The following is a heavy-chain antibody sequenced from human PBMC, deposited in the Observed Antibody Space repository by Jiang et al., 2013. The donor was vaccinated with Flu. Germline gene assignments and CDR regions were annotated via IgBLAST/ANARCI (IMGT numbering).Heavy chain of an antibody. Sequence: GLVKPSETLSLTCTVSGGSISSYYWSWIRQPPGKGLEWIGYIYYMGSTNYNPSLKSRVTISVDTSKNQFSLKLSSVTAADTAVYYCARHRTGGSYFAYYYGMDVWGQGTTVTVSS. J-gene: IGHJ6*02. CDR1: GGSISSYY. D-gene: IGHD1-26*01. CDR3: ARHRTGGSYFAYYYGMDV. CDR2: IYYMGST. V-gene: IGHV4-59*08.